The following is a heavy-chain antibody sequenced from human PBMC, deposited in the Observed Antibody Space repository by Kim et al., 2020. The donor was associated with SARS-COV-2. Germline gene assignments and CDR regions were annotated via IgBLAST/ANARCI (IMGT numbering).Heavy chain of an antibody. Sequence: GGSLRLSCAASGFTFSSYGMHWVRQAPGKGLEWVAVISYDGSNKYYADSVKGRFTISRDNSKNTLYLQMNSLRAEDTAVYYCAKDRGMYSSSWYDYYGMDVWGQGTTVTVSS. CDR1: GFTFSSYG. CDR3: AKDRGMYSSSWYDYYGMDV. D-gene: IGHD6-13*01. J-gene: IGHJ6*02. CDR2: ISYDGSNK. V-gene: IGHV3-30*18.